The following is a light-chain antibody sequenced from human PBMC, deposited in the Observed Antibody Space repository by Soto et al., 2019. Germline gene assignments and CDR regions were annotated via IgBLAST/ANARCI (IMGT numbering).Light chain of an antibody. Sequence: EIVLTQSPGTLSLSSGERATLSYRANQSVDDDFLAWYQRRPGQAPRLLIYGASTRASGIPQRFSGGGSGTDFTLTISRLEPEDFAVYYCQQYGGSPLTFGQGTRLEIK. V-gene: IGKV3-20*01. J-gene: IGKJ5*01. CDR1: QSVDDDF. CDR2: GAS. CDR3: QQYGGSPLT.